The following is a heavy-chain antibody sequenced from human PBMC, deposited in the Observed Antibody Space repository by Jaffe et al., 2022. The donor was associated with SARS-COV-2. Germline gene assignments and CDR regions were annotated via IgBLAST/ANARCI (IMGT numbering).Heavy chain of an antibody. J-gene: IGHJ5*02. CDR1: GFTFSSYG. V-gene: IGHV3-30*18. Sequence: QVQLVESGGGVVQPGRSLRLSCAASGFTFSSYGMHWVRQAPGKGLEWVAVISYDGSNKYYADSVKGRFTISRDNSKNTLYLQMNSLRAEDTAVYYCAKDGSGGSPLRTYRWFDPWGQGTLVTVSS. D-gene: IGHD2-15*01. CDR3: AKDGSGGSPLRTYRWFDP. CDR2: ISYDGSNK.